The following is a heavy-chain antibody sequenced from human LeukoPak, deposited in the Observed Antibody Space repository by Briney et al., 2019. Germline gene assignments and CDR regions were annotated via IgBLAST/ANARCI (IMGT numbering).Heavy chain of an antibody. Sequence: TGGSLRLSCAASGFTVNNNYMSWVRQAPGKGLEWVSVIYAGGSTYYADSVKGRFTISRDNSKNTLYLQMNSLRAEDTAVYYCARDGMGTSGSYSYYWGQGTLVTVSS. J-gene: IGHJ4*02. CDR2: IYAGGST. CDR3: ARDGMGTSGSYSYY. CDR1: GFTVNNNY. V-gene: IGHV3-53*01. D-gene: IGHD1-26*01.